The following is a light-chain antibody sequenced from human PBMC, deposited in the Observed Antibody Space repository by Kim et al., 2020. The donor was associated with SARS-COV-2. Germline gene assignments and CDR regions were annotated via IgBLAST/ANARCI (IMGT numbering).Light chain of an antibody. Sequence: DIQMTQSPSSLSASVGDRVTITCRASQGINTYLAWYQQKPGKVPKLLIYGASALHSGVPSRFSGSGSGTDFTLTISSLQPEDVATYYCQKYNSAPWTLGKGTKLEI. CDR3: QKYNSAPWT. CDR2: GAS. CDR1: QGINTY. V-gene: IGKV1-27*01. J-gene: IGKJ1*01.